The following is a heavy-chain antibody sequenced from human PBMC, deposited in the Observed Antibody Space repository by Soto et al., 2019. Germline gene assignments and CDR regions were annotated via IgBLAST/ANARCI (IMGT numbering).Heavy chain of an antibody. D-gene: IGHD6-19*01. V-gene: IGHV1-18*01. CDR3: ARRGPDSVAGFFDY. J-gene: IGHJ4*02. CDR1: GYTFTSYG. Sequence: QVQLVQSGAEVKKPGASVKVSCKASGYTFTSYGISWVRQAPGQGLEWMGWISAYNGNTKYSQKFQGRVTITRDTSASTAYMELSSLRSEDTAVYYCARRGPDSVAGFFDYWGQGTLVTVSS. CDR2: ISAYNGNT.